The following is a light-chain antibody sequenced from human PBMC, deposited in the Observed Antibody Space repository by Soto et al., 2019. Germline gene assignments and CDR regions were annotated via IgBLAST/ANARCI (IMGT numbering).Light chain of an antibody. CDR3: QQYGVSPAT. J-gene: IGKJ4*01. Sequence: DIQMTQSPSSVSASVGDRVIITCRASQAFSNLLAWYQQKPGKAPKLLIYGASTLQGGVPSRFSGSESGTDFTLTISSVQPEDFAVYFCQQYGVSPATFGGGTKVDIK. V-gene: IGKV1-12*01. CDR1: QAFSNL. CDR2: GAS.